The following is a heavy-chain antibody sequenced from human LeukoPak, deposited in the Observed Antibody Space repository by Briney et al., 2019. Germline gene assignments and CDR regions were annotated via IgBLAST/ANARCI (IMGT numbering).Heavy chain of an antibody. CDR3: AKKSGGPIPFDY. CDR2: ISGSGIRR. V-gene: IGHV3-23*01. J-gene: IGHJ4*02. D-gene: IGHD1-26*01. Sequence: GGSLRLSCAASGFTFSSYGMSWVRQAPGKGLEWVSDISGSGIRRNYADSVKGRFTISRDNSKNTLYLQMNSLRAEDTAVYNCAKKSGGPIPFDYWGQGTLVTVSS. CDR1: GFTFSSYG.